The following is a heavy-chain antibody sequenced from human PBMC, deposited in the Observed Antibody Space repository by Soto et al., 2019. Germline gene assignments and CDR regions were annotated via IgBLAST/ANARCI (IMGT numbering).Heavy chain of an antibody. J-gene: IGHJ3*01. CDR3: ARSLPGTYGAFDL. CDR1: EFTFRSYW. CDR2: ISGDGSST. Sequence: EVQLVDSGGGLVQPGGSLRLSCAASEFTFRSYWMPWVRQSPGKGLVWVSRISGDGSSTNYADSVKGRFTISRDNDKNTVYLQIDSLRAEDTAVYYCARSLPGTYGAFDLWGQGTMVTVSS. D-gene: IGHD1-7*01. V-gene: IGHV3-74*01.